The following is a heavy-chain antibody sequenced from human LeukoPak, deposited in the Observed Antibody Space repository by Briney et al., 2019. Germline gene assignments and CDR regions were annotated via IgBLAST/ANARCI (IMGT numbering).Heavy chain of an antibody. CDR1: GFTFSSYA. D-gene: IGHD3-10*01. Sequence: GGSLRLSCAASGFTFSSYAMSWVRQAPGKGLEWVSAISGSGGSTYYADFVKGRFTISRDNSKNTLYLQMNSLRAEDTAVYYCAKGHYGSGRTYFDYWGQGTLVTVSS. CDR3: AKGHYGSGRTYFDY. V-gene: IGHV3-23*01. J-gene: IGHJ4*02. CDR2: ISGSGGST.